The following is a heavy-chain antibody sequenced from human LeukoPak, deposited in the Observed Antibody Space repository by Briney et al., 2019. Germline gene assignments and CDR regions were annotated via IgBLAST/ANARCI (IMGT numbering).Heavy chain of an antibody. CDR3: GKTTTGYSSGRNPAWPVDY. Sequence: GGSLRLSCTASGFTFSSYAMSWVRQAPGKGLEWVSGIFGSGGSAHYADSVKGRFTISRDNSQNTVYLQMNSLRAEDTAVYYCGKTTTGYSSGRNPAWPVDYWGQGTLVTVSS. J-gene: IGHJ4*02. CDR2: IFGSGGSA. V-gene: IGHV3-23*01. CDR1: GFTFSSYA. D-gene: IGHD6-19*01.